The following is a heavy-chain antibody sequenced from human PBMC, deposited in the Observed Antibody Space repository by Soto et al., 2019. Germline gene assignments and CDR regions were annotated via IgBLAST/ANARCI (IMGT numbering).Heavy chain of an antibody. CDR1: GLTFSSFE. CDR2: ISRGATTT. D-gene: IGHD3-9*01. V-gene: IGHV3-48*03. CDR3: ATRSTDYYFY. J-gene: IGHJ4*01. Sequence: GGSLRLSCAVSGLTFSSFEMDWVRQAAGKGPEWISYISRGATTTYYADSVRGRFTISRDDAENSVFLQMDSLRVEDTAIYFCATRSTDYYFYWGHGTLVTVSS.